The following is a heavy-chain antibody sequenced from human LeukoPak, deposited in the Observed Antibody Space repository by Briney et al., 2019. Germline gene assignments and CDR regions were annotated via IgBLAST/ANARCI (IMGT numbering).Heavy chain of an antibody. CDR2: ISYDGSNK. CDR3: TKDLTGKYDY. CDR1: GFTFSSYA. J-gene: IGHJ4*02. V-gene: IGHV3-30-3*01. Sequence: SGGSLRLSCAASGFTFSSYAMHWVRQAPGKGLEWVAVISYDGSNKYYADSVKGRFTISRDNSKNTLYLQMNSLRAEDTAVYYCTKDLTGKYDYWGQGTLVTVSS. D-gene: IGHD1-20*01.